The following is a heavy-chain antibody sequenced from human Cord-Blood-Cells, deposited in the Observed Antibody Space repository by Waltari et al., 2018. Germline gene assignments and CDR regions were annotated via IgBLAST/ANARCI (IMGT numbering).Heavy chain of an antibody. Sequence: QVQLVQSGAAVKKPGASVKVSCKASGYTFTSYAMHWVRQAPGQRLEWMGWINAGNGNTKYSQKFQGRVTITRDTSASTAYMELSSLRSEDTAVYYCARDHSSSSDYYYYYMDVWGKGTTVTVSS. CDR3: ARDHSSSSDYYYYYMDV. CDR1: GYTFTSYA. CDR2: INAGNGNT. V-gene: IGHV1-3*01. J-gene: IGHJ6*03. D-gene: IGHD6-6*01.